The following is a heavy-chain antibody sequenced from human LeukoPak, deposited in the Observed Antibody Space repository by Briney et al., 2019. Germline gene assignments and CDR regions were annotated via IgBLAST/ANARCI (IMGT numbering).Heavy chain of an antibody. V-gene: IGHV3-11*06. D-gene: IGHD6-13*01. J-gene: IGHJ4*02. CDR1: GFTFSDYY. CDR3: ARMGIAAVGAYYFDY. CDR2: ISRNSYT. Sequence: PGGSLRLSCAASGFTFSDYYMSWIRQAPGKGLEWVSYISRNSYTNYADSVKGRFTISRDNAKNSLYLQMASLRAEDTAVYYCARMGIAAVGAYYFDYWGQGTLAAVSS.